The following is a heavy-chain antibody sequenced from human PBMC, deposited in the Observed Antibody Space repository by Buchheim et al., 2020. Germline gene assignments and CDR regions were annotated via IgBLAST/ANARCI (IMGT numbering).Heavy chain of an antibody. CDR2: ISWDGGST. Sequence: EMQLVESGGVVVQPGGSLRLSCAASGFTFDDYAMHWVRQAPGKGLEWVSLISWDGGSTYYADSVKGRFTISRDKRKNSLYLQMISLRAEDTALYYCASDSSGTGWYFDLWGRGTL. D-gene: IGHD2-15*01. CDR3: ASDSSGTGWYFDL. CDR1: GFTFDDYA. V-gene: IGHV3-43D*04. J-gene: IGHJ2*01.